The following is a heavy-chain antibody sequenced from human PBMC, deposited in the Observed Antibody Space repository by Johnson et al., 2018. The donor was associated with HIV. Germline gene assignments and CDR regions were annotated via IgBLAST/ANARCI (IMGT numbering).Heavy chain of an antibody. Sequence: QVQLVESGGGVVKPGRSLRLSCAASRITLSSYGMHWVRQAPGKGLEWVAVISYDGSNKYYADSVKGRFTVSRDNSKNTVYLQMNSLRAEDTALYYCARDPSRSPGAFVIWGLGTVVSVSS. CDR2: ISYDGSNK. V-gene: IGHV3-30*03. CDR3: ARDPSRSPGAFVI. J-gene: IGHJ3*02. CDR1: RITLSSYG.